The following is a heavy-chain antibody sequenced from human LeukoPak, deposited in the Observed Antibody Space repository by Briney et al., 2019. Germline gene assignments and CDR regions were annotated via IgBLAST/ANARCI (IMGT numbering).Heavy chain of an antibody. J-gene: IGHJ4*02. Sequence: PGGSLRLSCAASGFTFSSYAMSWVRQAPGKGLEWVSAISGSGGSTYYADSVKGRFTISRDNSKNTLYLQMNSLRAEDTAVYYCAKDSTIFGVVIIDYFDYWGQGTLVTVSS. V-gene: IGHV3-23*01. CDR1: GFTFSSYA. CDR2: ISGSGGST. CDR3: AKDSTIFGVVIIDYFDY. D-gene: IGHD3-3*01.